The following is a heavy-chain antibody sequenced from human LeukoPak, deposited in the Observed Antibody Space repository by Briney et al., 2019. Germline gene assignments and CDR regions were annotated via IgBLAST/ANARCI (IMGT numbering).Heavy chain of an antibody. CDR3: AKDAAGTTVTTGGYFDY. D-gene: IGHD4-11*01. V-gene: IGHV3-23*01. CDR2: TSGSGEIT. CDR1: GFILGNYA. J-gene: IGHJ4*02. Sequence: PGGSLRLSCAASGFILGNYAMSWVRQTPGKGLEWVSVTSGSGEITSHAESVKGRFTISRDNSKNVVYLQMNSLRAEDMALYYCAKDAAGTTVTTGGYFDYWGQGTLVTVSS.